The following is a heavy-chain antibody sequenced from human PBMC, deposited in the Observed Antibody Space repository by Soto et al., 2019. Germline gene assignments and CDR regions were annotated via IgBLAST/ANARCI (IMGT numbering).Heavy chain of an antibody. CDR1: GGSISNYY. J-gene: IGHJ6*02. Sequence: PSETLSLTCTVSGGSISNYYWSWIRQPPGKGLEWIGYIYYSGSTNYNPSLKSRLTISVDTSKNQFSLKLSSVTAADTAVYYCARGYYQWLVRYYYGMDVWGQGTTVTVSS. CDR2: IYYSGST. D-gene: IGHD6-19*01. V-gene: IGHV4-59*12. CDR3: ARGYYQWLVRYYYGMDV.